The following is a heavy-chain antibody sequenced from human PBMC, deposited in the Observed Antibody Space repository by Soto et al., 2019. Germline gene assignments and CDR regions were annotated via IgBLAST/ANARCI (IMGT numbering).Heavy chain of an antibody. J-gene: IGHJ4*02. CDR3: ARDHMSRNFDY. D-gene: IGHD2-21*01. V-gene: IGHV3-33*01. CDR2: IWYDGSNK. Sequence: GGSLRLSCAASGFTFSSYGMHWVRQAPCKGLEWVAVIWYDGSNKYYADSVKGRFTISRDNSKNTLYLQMNSLRAEDTAVYYCARDHMSRNFDYWGQGTLVTVSS. CDR1: GFTFSSYG.